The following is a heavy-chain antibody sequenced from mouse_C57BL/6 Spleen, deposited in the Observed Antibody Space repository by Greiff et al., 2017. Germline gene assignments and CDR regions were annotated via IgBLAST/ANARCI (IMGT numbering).Heavy chain of an antibody. D-gene: IGHD1-1*01. CDR2: FYPGSGSI. Sequence: VQGVESGAELVKPGASVTLSCKASGYTFTEYTIHWVKQRSGQGLEWIGWFYPGSGSIKYNEKFKDKATLTADTYSSSVYMELSRLTSEDSAVYVSARHEGDYYGSWYFEGWGTGTTVTVSS. J-gene: IGHJ1*03. CDR3: ARHEGDYYGSWYFEG. CDR1: GYTFTEYT. V-gene: IGHV1-62-2*01.